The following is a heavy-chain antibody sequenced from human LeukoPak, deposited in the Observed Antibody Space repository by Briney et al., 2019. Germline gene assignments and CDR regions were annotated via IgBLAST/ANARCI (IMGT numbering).Heavy chain of an antibody. V-gene: IGHV4-30-4*01. D-gene: IGHD6-19*01. CDR2: IYYSGST. CDR1: GGSISSGDYY. J-gene: IGHJ4*02. CDR3: ARDRYSSGWYGFDY. Sequence: KPSETLSLTCTVSGGSISSGDYYWSWIRQPPGKGLQWIGYIYYSGSTYYNPSLKSRVTISVDTSKNQFSLKLSSVTAADTAVYYCARDRYSSGWYGFDYWGQGTLVTVSS.